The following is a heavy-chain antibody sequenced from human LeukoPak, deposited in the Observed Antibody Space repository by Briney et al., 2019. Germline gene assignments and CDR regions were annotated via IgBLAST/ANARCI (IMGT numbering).Heavy chain of an antibody. Sequence: PGRSLRLSCAASGFTFSTYWMHWVRQAPGKGLVWVSRIKSDGSTNYADSVKGRFTISRDNAKNTVSLQMNSLRPEDTGVYCRARAPSEIGGYYPEYFRHWGQGTLVTVSS. D-gene: IGHD3-22*01. CDR2: IKSDGST. J-gene: IGHJ1*01. CDR3: ARAPSEIGGYYPEYFRH. CDR1: GFTFSTYW. V-gene: IGHV3-74*01.